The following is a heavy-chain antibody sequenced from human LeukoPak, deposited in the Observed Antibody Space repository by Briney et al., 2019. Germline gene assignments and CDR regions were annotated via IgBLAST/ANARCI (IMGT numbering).Heavy chain of an antibody. CDR2: ISYDGSNK. V-gene: IGHV3-30*01. Sequence: GGSLRLSCAASGFTFSSYAMHWVRQAPGKGLEWVAVISYDGSNKYYADSVKGQFTISRDNSKNTLYLQMNSLRAEDTAVYYCARSPKSSIAVAGTFYWGQGTLVTVSS. CDR3: ARSPKSSIAVAGTFY. J-gene: IGHJ4*02. CDR1: GFTFSSYA. D-gene: IGHD6-19*01.